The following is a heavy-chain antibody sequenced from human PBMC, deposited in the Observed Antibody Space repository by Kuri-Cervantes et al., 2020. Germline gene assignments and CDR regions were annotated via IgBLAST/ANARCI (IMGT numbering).Heavy chain of an antibody. Sequence: LSLTCAASGFTFSSYGIHWVRQAPGKGLEWVAVIWYDGSNKYYTDSVKSRFTISRDNAKNSLYLQMNSLRAEDTAVYYCARHSSYGGYDVFIDFWGQGTLVTVSS. V-gene: IGHV3-33*01. D-gene: IGHD5-12*01. CDR1: GFTFSSYG. CDR3: ARHSSYGGYDVFIDF. J-gene: IGHJ4*02. CDR2: IWYDGSNK.